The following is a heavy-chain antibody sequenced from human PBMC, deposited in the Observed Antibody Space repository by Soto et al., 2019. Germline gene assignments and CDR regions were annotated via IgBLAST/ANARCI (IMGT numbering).Heavy chain of an antibody. J-gene: IGHJ6*03. CDR1: GGSISSYY. CDR2: IYYSGST. V-gene: IGHV4-59*08. Sequence: ETLSLTCTVSGGSISSYYWSWIRQPPGKGLEWIGYIYYSGSTNYNPSLKSRVTISVDTSKNQFSLKLSSVTAADAAVYYCARQTRSINDFWSGYYPPLYYYYMDVWGKGTTVTVSS. CDR3: ARQTRSINDFWSGYYPPLYYYYMDV. D-gene: IGHD3-3*01.